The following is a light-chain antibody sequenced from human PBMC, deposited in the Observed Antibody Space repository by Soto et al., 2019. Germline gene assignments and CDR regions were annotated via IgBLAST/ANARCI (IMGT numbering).Light chain of an antibody. Sequence: GDRVTITCRASQSISSWLAWYQQKPGKVPKLLIYDASSLESGVPSRFSGGGSGTEFTLTISSLQPDDFATYYCQHYNSYSEAFGQGTKVDIK. J-gene: IGKJ1*01. CDR1: QSISSW. V-gene: IGKV1-5*01. CDR3: QHYNSYSEA. CDR2: DAS.